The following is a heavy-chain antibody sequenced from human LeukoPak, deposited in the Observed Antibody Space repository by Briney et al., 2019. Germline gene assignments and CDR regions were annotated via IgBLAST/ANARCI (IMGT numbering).Heavy chain of an antibody. V-gene: IGHV4-34*01. Sequence: SETLSLTCAVYGGSFSGYYWSWIRQPPGKGLEWIGEINHSGSTNYNPSLKSRVTISVDTSKNQFSLKLSSVTAADTAVYYCARDSGPYSSGWYGFDYWGQGTLVTVSS. CDR2: INHSGST. CDR1: GGSFSGYY. J-gene: IGHJ4*02. D-gene: IGHD6-19*01. CDR3: ARDSGPYSSGWYGFDY.